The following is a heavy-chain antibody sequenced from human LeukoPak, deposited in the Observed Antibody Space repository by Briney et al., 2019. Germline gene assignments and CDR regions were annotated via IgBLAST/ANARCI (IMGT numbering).Heavy chain of an antibody. J-gene: IGHJ4*02. CDR3: VKCAGRDGLDGSFDS. Sequence: GGSLRLSCGASGFTFRNSAMTWVRQAPGKGPECGSGIYNNGGRTFYADSVKGRFTISRDNFNNMLYLRVDSERVEDTAIYFCVKCAGRDGLDGSFDSWGQGILVTVS. CDR2: IYNNGGRT. D-gene: IGHD3-10*02. CDR1: GFTFRNSA. V-gene: IGHV3-23*05.